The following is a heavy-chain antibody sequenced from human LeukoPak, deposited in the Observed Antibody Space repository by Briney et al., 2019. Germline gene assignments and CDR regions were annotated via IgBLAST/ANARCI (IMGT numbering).Heavy chain of an antibody. J-gene: IGHJ6*02. Sequence: SVKVSCKASGGTFSSYAISWVRQAPGLGLEWMGGIIPIFGTANYAQKFQGRVTITADESTSTAYIELSSLRSEDTAVYYCAREASSLNGMDVWGQGTLVTVSS. D-gene: IGHD2-2*01. CDR1: GGTFSSYA. V-gene: IGHV1-69*13. CDR3: AREASSLNGMDV. CDR2: IIPIFGTA.